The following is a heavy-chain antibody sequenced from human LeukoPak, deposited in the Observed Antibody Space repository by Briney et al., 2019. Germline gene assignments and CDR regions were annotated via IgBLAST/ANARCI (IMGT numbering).Heavy chain of an antibody. CDR2: ISSSSSYI. CDR3: ARDGYSYDKEYYFDY. D-gene: IGHD5-18*01. CDR1: GFTFSSYS. J-gene: IGHJ4*02. V-gene: IGHV3-21*01. Sequence: GGSLRLSCAASGFTFSSYSMNWVRQAPGKGLEWVSSISSSSSYIYYADSVKGRFTISRDNAKNSLYLQMNSLRAEDTAVYYCARDGYSYDKEYYFDYWGQGTLVTVSS.